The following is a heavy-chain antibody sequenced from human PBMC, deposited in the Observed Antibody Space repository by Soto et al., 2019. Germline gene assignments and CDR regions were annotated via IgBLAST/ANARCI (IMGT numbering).Heavy chain of an antibody. J-gene: IGHJ4*02. D-gene: IGHD2-15*01. Sequence: QVQLVESGGGVVQPGRSLRLSCAASGFTFSSYGMHWVRQAPGKGLEWVAVISYDGSNKYYADSVKGRVTISRDNSKNILYLQMNSLRAEDAAVYYCATSDSFGLGAVAATRGLDYWGQGTLLTVSS. CDR2: ISYDGSNK. V-gene: IGHV3-30*03. CDR3: ATSDSFGLGAVAATRGLDY. CDR1: GFTFSSYG.